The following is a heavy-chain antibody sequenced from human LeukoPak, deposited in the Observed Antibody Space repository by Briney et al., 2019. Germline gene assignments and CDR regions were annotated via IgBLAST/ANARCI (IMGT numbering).Heavy chain of an antibody. CDR3: ARDAY. CDR2: VYNSGTT. Sequence: PSETLSLTCTVSGVSIGSHYWSWIRQSPGKGLEWIGCVYNSGTTVYNPSLTGQVTISVDTSKNQYSLNLRSVTAADAAVYYCARDAYWGQGILVTVSS. V-gene: IGHV4-59*11. CDR1: GVSIGSHY. J-gene: IGHJ4*02.